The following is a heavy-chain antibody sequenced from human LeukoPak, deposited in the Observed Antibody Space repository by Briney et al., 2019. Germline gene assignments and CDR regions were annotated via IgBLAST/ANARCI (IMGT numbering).Heavy chain of an antibody. CDR1: GDSVSSNSVT. CDR3: ARRLTQYDCFDP. V-gene: IGHV6-1*01. CDR2: TYYRSTWYN. J-gene: IGHJ5*02. D-gene: IGHD2-2*01. Sequence: SQTLSLTCAISGDSVSSNSVTWNWIRQSPSRGLEWLGRTYYRSTWYNDYAVSVRGRITVNPDTSKNQFSLHLNSVTPGDTAVYYCARRLTQYDCFDPWGQGILVTVSS.